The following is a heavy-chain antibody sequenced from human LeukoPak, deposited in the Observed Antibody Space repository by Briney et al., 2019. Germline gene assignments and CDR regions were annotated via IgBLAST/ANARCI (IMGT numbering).Heavy chain of an antibody. CDR1: GFTFDDYA. J-gene: IGHJ4*02. Sequence: PGGSLRLSCVASGFTFDDYAMHWVRQAPGKGLEWVSLISGDGGSTYSSDSVKGRSTISRDNSKNSLYLQMNSLRTEDTALYFCAREAARRPGEALSPGYWGQGTLVTVSS. CDR3: AREAARRPGEALSPGY. D-gene: IGHD6-6*01. CDR2: ISGDGGST. V-gene: IGHV3-43*02.